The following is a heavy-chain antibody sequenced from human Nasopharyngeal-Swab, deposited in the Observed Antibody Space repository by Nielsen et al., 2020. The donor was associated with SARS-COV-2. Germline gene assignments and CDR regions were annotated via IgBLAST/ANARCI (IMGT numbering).Heavy chain of an antibody. CDR3: ATDGV. CDR2: FDPEDGET. CDR1: GYTLTELS. Sequence: ASVQVSCKVSGYTLTELSMHWVRQAPGKGLEWMGGFDPEDGETIYAQKFQGRVTMTEETSTDTAYMELSSLRSEDTAVYYCATDGVWGQGTMVTVSS. J-gene: IGHJ3*01. V-gene: IGHV1-24*01.